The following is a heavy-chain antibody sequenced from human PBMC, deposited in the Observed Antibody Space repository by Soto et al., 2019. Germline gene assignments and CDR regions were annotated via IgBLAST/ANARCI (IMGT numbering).Heavy chain of an antibody. CDR1: GYTFTSYV. CDR2: IGAYTGNT. CDR3: ARGSPTYDILTGYMYCFDY. D-gene: IGHD3-9*01. Sequence: QVQLVQSGAEVKKPGASVKVSCKASGYTFTSYVIGWVGQAPGQGLGWMGWIGAYTGNTNYAQKLQGRGTMTTDTSTSTAYMELRSLRSDDTAVYYCARGSPTYDILTGYMYCFDYWGQGTLVTVSS. V-gene: IGHV1-18*01. J-gene: IGHJ4*02.